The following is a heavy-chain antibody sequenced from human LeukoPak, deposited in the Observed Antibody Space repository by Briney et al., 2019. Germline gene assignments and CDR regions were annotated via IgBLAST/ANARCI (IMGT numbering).Heavy chain of an antibody. D-gene: IGHD6-19*01. CDR3: AKDTESSYWYGTFDS. CDR2: ISGSGGST. CDR1: GFTFSSYG. V-gene: IGHV3-23*01. Sequence: RPGGSLRLSCAASGFTFSSYGMSWVRQAPGKGLEWVSAISGSGGSTYYADSVKGRFTISRDNSKNSLSLRMNSLRTEDTALYYCAKDTESSYWYGTFDSWGQGTLVTVSS. J-gene: IGHJ4*02.